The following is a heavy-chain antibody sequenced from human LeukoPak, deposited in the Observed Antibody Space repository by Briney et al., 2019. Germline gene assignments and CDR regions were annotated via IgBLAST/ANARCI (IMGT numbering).Heavy chain of an antibody. V-gene: IGHV3-33*06. CDR2: IWYDGTDK. Sequence: GGSLRLSCAASGFTFSSYGMHWVRRAPGKGLEWVAVIWYDGTDKYYADSVKGRFTISRDNSKNTLYLQMNSLRAEDTAVYYCAKESLYSSSWYDYWGQGTRVTVSS. CDR3: AKESLYSSSWYDY. CDR1: GFTFSSYG. D-gene: IGHD6-13*01. J-gene: IGHJ4*02.